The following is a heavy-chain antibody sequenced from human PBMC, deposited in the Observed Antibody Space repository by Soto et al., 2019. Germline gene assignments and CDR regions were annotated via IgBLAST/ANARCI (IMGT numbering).Heavy chain of an antibody. J-gene: IGHJ4*02. CDR3: ARDSVAYYDFWSGYSHFDY. CDR1: GGTFSSYT. CDR2: IIPILGIA. V-gene: IGHV1-69*04. D-gene: IGHD3-3*01. Sequence: SVKVSCKASGGTFSSYTISWVRQAPGQGLEWMGRIIPILGIANYAQKFQGRVTITADKSTSTAYMELSSLRSEDTAVYYCARDSVAYYDFWSGYSHFDYWAQGTLVTVSS.